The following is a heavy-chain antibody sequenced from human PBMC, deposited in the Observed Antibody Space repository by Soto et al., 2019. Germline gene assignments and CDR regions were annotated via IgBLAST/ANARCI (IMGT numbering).Heavy chain of an antibody. J-gene: IGHJ6*03. CDR2: ISSSSSYI. D-gene: IGHD2-15*01. CDR1: GFTFSSYS. CDR3: ARVGSETPLVVVAAVYYYMDV. V-gene: IGHV3-21*01. Sequence: GSLRLSCAASGFTFSSYSMNWVRQAPGKGLEWVSSISSSSSYIYYADSVKGRFTISRDNAKNSLYLQMNSLRAEDTAVYYCARVGSETPLVVVAAVYYYMDVWGKGTTVTVSS.